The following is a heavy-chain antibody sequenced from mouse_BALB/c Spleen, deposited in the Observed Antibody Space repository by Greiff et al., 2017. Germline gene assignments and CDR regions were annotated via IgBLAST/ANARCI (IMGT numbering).Heavy chain of an antibody. CDR3: ARSGYYYGSSSYAMDY. J-gene: IGHJ4*01. V-gene: IGHV1-87*01. D-gene: IGHD1-1*01. CDR2: IYPGDGDT. CDR1: GYTFTSYW. Sequence: QVQLQQSGAELARPGASVKLSCKASGYTFTSYWMQWVKQRPGQGLEWIGAIYPGDGDTRYTQKFKGKATLTADKSSSTAYMQLSSLASEDSAVYYCARSGYYYGSSSYAMDYWGQGTSVTVSS.